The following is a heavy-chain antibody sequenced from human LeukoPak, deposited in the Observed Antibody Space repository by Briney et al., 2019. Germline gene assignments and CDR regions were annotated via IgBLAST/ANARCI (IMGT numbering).Heavy chain of an antibody. Sequence: SGGTLRLSCAASGFTFSSYGMIWLRQAPGKGLEWVSAISGSGGSTYYADSVKGRFTISRDNSKNTLYLQMNSLRAEDTAVYYCARVGDEYYDYVWGSYRNYYFDYWGQGTLVTVSS. CDR3: ARVGDEYYDYVWGSYRNYYFDY. CDR2: ISGSGGST. J-gene: IGHJ4*02. D-gene: IGHD3-16*02. CDR1: GFTFSSYG. V-gene: IGHV3-23*01.